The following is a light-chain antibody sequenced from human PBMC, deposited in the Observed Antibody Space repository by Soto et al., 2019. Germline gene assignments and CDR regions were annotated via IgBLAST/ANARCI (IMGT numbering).Light chain of an antibody. V-gene: IGKV3-20*01. CDR2: GAS. CDR3: QQYGISRT. CDR1: QSVSSSY. J-gene: IGKJ1*01. Sequence: TLSLSPGERATLSCRASQSVSSSYLAWYQQKPGQAPRLLIYGASSRATGIPDRFSGSGSGTDFTLTISRLAPEDFAVYYCQQYGISRTFGEGTKVDI.